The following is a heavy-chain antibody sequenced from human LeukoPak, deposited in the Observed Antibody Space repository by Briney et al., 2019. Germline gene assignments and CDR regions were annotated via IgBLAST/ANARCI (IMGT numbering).Heavy chain of an antibody. Sequence: TLSLTCTVSGGSISGHYWSWIRQPAGKGLEWIGRIYMIVVRKYNPSLKSRVTMSVDMSKNQFSLKLSSVTAADTAVYFCARVALFGSGSTYWFDPWGQGTLVSAS. CDR1: GGSISGHY. J-gene: IGHJ5*02. V-gene: IGHV4-4*07. CDR3: ARVALFGSGSTYWFDP. D-gene: IGHD3-10*01. CDR2: IYMIVVR.